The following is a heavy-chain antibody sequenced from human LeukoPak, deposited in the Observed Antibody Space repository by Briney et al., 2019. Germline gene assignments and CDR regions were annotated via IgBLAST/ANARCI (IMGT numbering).Heavy chain of an antibody. CDR1: GYTFTSYD. D-gene: IGHD2-2*01. J-gene: IGHJ3*02. V-gene: IGHV1-8*01. CDR3: ARGVGVPAASHAFDI. CDR2: MNPNSGNT. Sequence: ASVKVSCRASGYTFTSYDINWVRQATGQGLEWMGWMNPNSGNTGYAQKFQGRVTMIRNTSISTAYMELSSLRSEDTAVYYCARGVGVPAASHAFDIWGQGTMVTVSS.